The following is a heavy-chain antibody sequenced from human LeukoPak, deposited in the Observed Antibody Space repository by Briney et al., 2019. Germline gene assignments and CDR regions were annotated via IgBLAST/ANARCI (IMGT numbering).Heavy chain of an antibody. Sequence: GGSLRLSCAASGFTFSSYAMSWVRQAPGKGLEWVSTISGSGGRTYYTDSVKGRFTISRDNYKNTLFLQMNSLRAEDTAIYYCAKHQQIYGDSLMDVWGQGTTVTVSS. CDR3: AKHQQIYGDSLMDV. CDR1: GFTFSSYA. D-gene: IGHD4-17*01. J-gene: IGHJ6*02. CDR2: ISGSGGRT. V-gene: IGHV3-23*01.